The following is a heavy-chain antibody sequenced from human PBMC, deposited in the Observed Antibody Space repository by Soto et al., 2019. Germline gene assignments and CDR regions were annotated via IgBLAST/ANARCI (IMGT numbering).Heavy chain of an antibody. D-gene: IGHD2-15*01. CDR3: SADRPDIGVGWWV. CDR1: VSVFISSG. V-gene: IGHV1-58*02. CDR2: IVVASGQT. Sequence: SVKVSCKASVSVFISSGIQWVRQAHGQRLEWIGWIVVASGQTNYAQNFRGRVAITRDTSTATAYIELTGLTSEDTAVYFCSADRPDIGVGWWVWGQGTTVTVSS. J-gene: IGHJ6*02.